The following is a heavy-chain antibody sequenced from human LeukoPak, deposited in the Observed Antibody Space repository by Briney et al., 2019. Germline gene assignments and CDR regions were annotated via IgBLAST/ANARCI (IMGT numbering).Heavy chain of an antibody. V-gene: IGHV4-39*01. CDR1: GGSISSSSYY. D-gene: IGHD3-10*01. Sequence: SETLSLTCTVSGGSISSSSYYWGWIRQPPGKGLEWIGGIYYSGSTYYNPSLKSRVTISVDTSKNQFSLKLSSVTAADTAVYYCARLSFAVRGVIMPWSTIKYYFDYWGQGTLVTVSS. J-gene: IGHJ4*02. CDR2: IYYSGST. CDR3: ARLSFAVRGVIMPWSTIKYYFDY.